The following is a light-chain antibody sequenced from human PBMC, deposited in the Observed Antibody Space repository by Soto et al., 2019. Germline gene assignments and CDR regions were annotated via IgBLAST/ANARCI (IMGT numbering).Light chain of an antibody. CDR1: QSVISSY. Sequence: PGERATLSCRASQSVISSYPAWHQQKPGQAPRLLIYGVSSRATGIPDRFSGSGSGTDFTLNISRLEPEDFAVYSCQQYGSSPPWTFGQGTKVEIK. CDR2: GVS. V-gene: IGKV3-20*01. CDR3: QQYGSSPPWT. J-gene: IGKJ1*01.